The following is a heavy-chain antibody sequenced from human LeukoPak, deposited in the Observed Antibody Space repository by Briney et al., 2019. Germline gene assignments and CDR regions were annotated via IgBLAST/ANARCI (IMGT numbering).Heavy chain of an antibody. V-gene: IGHV3-21*01. Sequence: GGSLRLSCAASGFTFSSYTMNWVRQAPGKGLEWVAAISSSSRDIFYADSVKGRLSISRDNTQNSLSLRMNSLRAEDTAAYYCVREAAATLFDYWGQGTVVTVSS. J-gene: IGHJ4*02. D-gene: IGHD1-26*01. CDR1: GFTFSSYT. CDR2: ISSSSRDI. CDR3: VREAAATLFDY.